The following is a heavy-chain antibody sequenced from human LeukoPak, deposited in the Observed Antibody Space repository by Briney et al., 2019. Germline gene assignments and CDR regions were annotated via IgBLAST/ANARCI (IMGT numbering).Heavy chain of an antibody. D-gene: IGHD1-26*01. CDR2: IYNDGSS. J-gene: IGHJ5*02. V-gene: IGHV3-66*01. CDR3: ARSRYSMVLGWASWFDP. Sequence: PGGSLRLSCAASGFTVSRNYMSSVRQAPAKGLEWVSLIYNDGSSYYADSVKGRFTISRDNSKNMLYLQMNSLRAEDTAVYYCARSRYSMVLGWASWFDPWGQGTLVTVSS. CDR1: GFTVSRNY.